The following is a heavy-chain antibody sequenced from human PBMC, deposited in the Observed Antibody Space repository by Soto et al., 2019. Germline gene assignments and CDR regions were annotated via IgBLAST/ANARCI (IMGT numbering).Heavy chain of an antibody. Sequence: GGSLRLSCAASGFTFSNAWMSWVRQATGKGLEWVSAIGAAGDTYYPGSVKGRFTISRENAKNSLYLQMNSLRAGDTAVYYCARGDDILTGYGFRMDVWGQGTTVTV. J-gene: IGHJ6*02. CDR1: GFTFSNAW. D-gene: IGHD3-9*01. CDR2: IGAAGDT. CDR3: ARGDDILTGYGFRMDV. V-gene: IGHV3-13*01.